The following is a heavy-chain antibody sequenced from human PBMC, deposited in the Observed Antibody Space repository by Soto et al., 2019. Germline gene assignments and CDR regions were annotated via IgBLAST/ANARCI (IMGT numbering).Heavy chain of an antibody. Sequence: PSETLSLTCSVSGGSISSGDYYWSWIRQPPGKGLEWIGYIYYSGSTYYNPSLKGRVTISVDTSKNQFSLKLSSVTAADTAVYYCARARTGTTPRFDYWGQGTLVTVSS. D-gene: IGHD1-1*01. CDR1: GGSISSGDYY. CDR3: ARARTGTTPRFDY. V-gene: IGHV4-30-4*01. J-gene: IGHJ4*02. CDR2: IYYSGST.